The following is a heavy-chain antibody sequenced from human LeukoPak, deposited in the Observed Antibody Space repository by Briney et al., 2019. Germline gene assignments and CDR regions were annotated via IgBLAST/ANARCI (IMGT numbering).Heavy chain of an antibody. CDR1: GFTFSSYS. CDR2: ISSSSSYI. Sequence: PGGSLRLSCAASGFTFSSYSMNWVRQAPGKGLEWVSSISSSSSYIYYADSVKGRFTISRDNAKNSLYLQMNSLRAEDTAVYYCARGGATVMNWFDPRGQGTLVTVSS. D-gene: IGHD1-26*01. V-gene: IGHV3-21*01. J-gene: IGHJ5*02. CDR3: ARGGATVMNWFDP.